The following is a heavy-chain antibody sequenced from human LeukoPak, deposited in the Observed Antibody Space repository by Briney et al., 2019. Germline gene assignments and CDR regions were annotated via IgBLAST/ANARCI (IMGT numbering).Heavy chain of an antibody. V-gene: IGHV1-2*02. CDR2: INPNSGGT. CDR1: GYTFTGYY. J-gene: IGHJ4*02. D-gene: IGHD3-22*01. Sequence: ASVKVSCKASGYTFTGYYMHWVRQAPGQGLEWMGWINPNSGGTNYAQKFQGRVTMTRDTSISAAYMELSRLRSDDTAVYYCARGSYYYDSSGYYHFDYWGQGTLVTVSS. CDR3: ARGSYYYDSSGYYHFDY.